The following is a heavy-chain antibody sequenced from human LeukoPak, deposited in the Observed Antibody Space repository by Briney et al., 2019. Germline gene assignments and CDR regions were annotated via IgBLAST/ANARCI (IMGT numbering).Heavy chain of an antibody. D-gene: IGHD5-12*01. CDR1: GYTFTGYY. J-gene: IGHJ4*02. Sequence: GASVSVSCKASGYTFTGYYMHWVRQAPGQGLEWMGWINPNSGGTNYAQKFQGRVTMIRDTSISTAYMELSRLRSDDTAVYYCARAWLRLNPYFDYWGQGTLVTVSS. CDR3: ARAWLRLNPYFDY. V-gene: IGHV1-2*02. CDR2: INPNSGGT.